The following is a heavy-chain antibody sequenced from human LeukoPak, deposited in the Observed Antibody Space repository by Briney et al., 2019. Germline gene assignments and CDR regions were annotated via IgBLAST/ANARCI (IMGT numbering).Heavy chain of an antibody. J-gene: IGHJ4*02. CDR1: GGSISSYY. CDR2: IYYSGST. V-gene: IGHV4-59*01. D-gene: IGHD4/OR15-4a*01. CDR3: ARRAGAYSHPYDY. Sequence: SETLSLTCTVSGGSISSYYWSWIRQPPGKGLEWIGYIYYSGSTNYNPSLKSRVTISGDTSKNQFSLKLRSVTAADTAVYYCARRAGAYSHPYDYWGQGTLVTVSS.